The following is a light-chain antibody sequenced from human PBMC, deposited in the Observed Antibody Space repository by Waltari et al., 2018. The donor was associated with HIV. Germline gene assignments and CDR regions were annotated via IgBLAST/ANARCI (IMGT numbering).Light chain of an antibody. CDR2: AAS. CDR3: LQDGSFPLT. V-gene: IGKV1-6*01. J-gene: IGKJ3*01. Sequence: AIHMTQSPSSLSASVADRVTIPCRASQGIGNDLGWYQQKSGRAPKVLIYAASSLQSGVPSRFSGSRSGTDFTLTISSLQPEDSATYYCLQDGSFPLTFGPGTKVDV. CDR1: QGIGND.